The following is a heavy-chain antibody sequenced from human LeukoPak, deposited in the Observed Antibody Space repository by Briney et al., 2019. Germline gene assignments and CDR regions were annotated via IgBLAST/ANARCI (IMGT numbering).Heavy chain of an antibody. CDR3: ARLGSSYDILTGYYW. Sequence: SETLSLTCTVSGGSISSGSYYWSWIRQPAGKGLEWIGRVYTTGSTNYNPSLKSRVTISVDTSKNQFSLKLSSVTAADTAVYYCARLGSSYDILTGYYWGGQGTLVTVSS. V-gene: IGHV4-61*02. D-gene: IGHD3-9*01. CDR1: GGSISSGSYY. J-gene: IGHJ4*02. CDR2: VYTTGST.